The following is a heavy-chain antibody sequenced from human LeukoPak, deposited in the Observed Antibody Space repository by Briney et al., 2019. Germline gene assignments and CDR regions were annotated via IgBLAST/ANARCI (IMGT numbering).Heavy chain of an antibody. V-gene: IGHV3-21*04. CDR1: GFTFSSYS. CDR3: ARDAHFGGVFDI. D-gene: IGHD2-21*01. CDR2: ISSGSSYI. J-gene: IGHJ3*02. Sequence: GGSLRLSCAASGFTFSSYSINWVRQAPGRRLEWVSSISSGSSYIYYAASVKGRFTISRDNAKNSLYLQMNSLRGEDTALYYCARDAHFGGVFDIWGQGTMVTVSS.